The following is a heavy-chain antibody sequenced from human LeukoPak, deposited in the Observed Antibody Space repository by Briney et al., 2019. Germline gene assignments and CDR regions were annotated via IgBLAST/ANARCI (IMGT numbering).Heavy chain of an antibody. CDR1: DGSISDYY. CDR3: ARGGAPGGAVDY. D-gene: IGHD1-26*01. Sequence: PSETLSLTCTVSDGSISDYYWSCIRQPPGKGLEWIGYIYYSGRTNYNPSLKSRVTISVDTSENQFSLKLSSVTAADTAVYYCARGGAPGGAVDYWGQGTLVTVSS. J-gene: IGHJ4*02. CDR2: IYYSGRT. V-gene: IGHV4-59*01.